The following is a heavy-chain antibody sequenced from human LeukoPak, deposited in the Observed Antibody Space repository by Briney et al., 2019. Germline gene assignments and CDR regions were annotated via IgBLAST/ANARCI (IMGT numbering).Heavy chain of an antibody. CDR2: INHSGST. CDR1: GGSISSYY. J-gene: IGHJ4*02. V-gene: IGHV4-34*01. D-gene: IGHD1-26*01. CDR3: ARDPIVGATDFDY. Sequence: SETLSLTCTVSGGSISSYYWSWIRQPPGKGLEWIGEINHSGSTNYNPSLKSRVTISVDTSKNQFSLKLSSVTAADMAVYYCARDPIVGATDFDYWGQGTLVTVSS.